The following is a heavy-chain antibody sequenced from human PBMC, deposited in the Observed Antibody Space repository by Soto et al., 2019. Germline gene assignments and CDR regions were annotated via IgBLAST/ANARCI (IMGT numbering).Heavy chain of an antibody. J-gene: IGHJ5*02. CDR2: IYYSGST. Sequence: PSETLSLTCTVSGGSLSSYYWSWIRQPPGKGLEWIAHIYYSGSTDYNPSLKSRVTISVDTSKNQFSLKLNSVTAADAAVYYCARYGSASSQGWFDPWGQGTLVTVSS. V-gene: IGHV4-59*01. CDR3: ARYGSASSQGWFDP. D-gene: IGHD3-10*01. CDR1: GGSLSSYY.